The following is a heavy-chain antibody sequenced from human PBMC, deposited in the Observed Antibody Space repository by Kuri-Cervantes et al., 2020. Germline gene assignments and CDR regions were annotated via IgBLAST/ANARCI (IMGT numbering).Heavy chain of an antibody. V-gene: IGHV4-39*01. CDR1: GGSISSSSYY. Sequence: SETLSLTCTVPGGSISSSSYYWGWIRQPPGKGLEWIGSIYYSGSTYYNPSLKSQVTISVDTSKNQFSLKLSSVTAADTAVYYCARKGYYYSFRFDYWGQGTLVTVSS. J-gene: IGHJ4*02. CDR3: ARKGYYYSFRFDY. D-gene: IGHD3-22*01. CDR2: IYYSGST.